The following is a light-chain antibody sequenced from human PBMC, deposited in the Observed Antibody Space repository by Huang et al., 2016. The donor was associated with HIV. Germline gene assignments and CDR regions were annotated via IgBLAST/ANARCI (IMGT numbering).Light chain of an antibody. V-gene: IGKV1-5*03. CDR1: QSISTS. J-gene: IGKJ2*01. Sequence: DIQITQFPSSLSASIGDRVTITCRASQSISTSLAWYQHKPGRAPKLLIYKAISLEGGVPPRFSGSGSGTEFTLTISSLQPEDLAVYYCQQYSSYSVTFGQGTKLEIK. CDR3: QQYSSYSVT. CDR2: KAI.